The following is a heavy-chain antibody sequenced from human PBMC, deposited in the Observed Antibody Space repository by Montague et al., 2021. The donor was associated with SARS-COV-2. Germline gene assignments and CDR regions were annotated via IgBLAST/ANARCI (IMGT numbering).Heavy chain of an antibody. V-gene: IGHV4-59*01. CDR3: AREDRWNWFDP. CDR2: YRGST. J-gene: IGHJ5*02. D-gene: IGHD5-24*01. Sequence: YRGSTNYNPSLETRVTISVDPSKNQFSLKLSSVTAADTAVYYCAREDRWNWFDPCCQGTLVFVAP.